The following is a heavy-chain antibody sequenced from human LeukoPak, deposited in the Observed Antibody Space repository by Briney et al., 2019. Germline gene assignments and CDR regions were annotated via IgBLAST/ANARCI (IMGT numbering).Heavy chain of an antibody. CDR3: TRFTVVTPTDY. V-gene: IGHV3-49*04. CDR1: GFTFGDYA. D-gene: IGHD4-23*01. J-gene: IGHJ4*02. CDR2: IRSKACGGTT. Sequence: GGSLRLSCTASGFTFGDYAMSWVRQAPGKGLEWVGFIRSKACGGTTEYAASVKGRFTISGDDSKSIAYLQMNSLKTEDTAVYYCTRFTVVTPTDYWGQGTLVTVSS.